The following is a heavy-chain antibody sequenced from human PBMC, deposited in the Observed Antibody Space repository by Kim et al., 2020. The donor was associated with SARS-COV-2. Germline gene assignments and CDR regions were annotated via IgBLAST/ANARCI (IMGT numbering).Heavy chain of an antibody. Sequence: AQKFQGRVTMTRDTSTSTVYMELSSLRSEDTAVYYCARDSITMVRGVYGYWGQGTLVTVSS. J-gene: IGHJ4*02. CDR3: ARDSITMVRGVYGY. D-gene: IGHD3-10*01. V-gene: IGHV1-46*01.